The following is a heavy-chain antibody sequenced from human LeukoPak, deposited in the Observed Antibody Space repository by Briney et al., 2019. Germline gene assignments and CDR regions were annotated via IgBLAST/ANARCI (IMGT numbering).Heavy chain of an antibody. V-gene: IGHV4-4*07. CDR1: GDSISSYY. CDR2: IYTSEST. J-gene: IGHJ4*02. Sequence: SETLSLTCTVSGDSISSYYWSWIRQPAGKGLEWIGRIYTSESTNYNPSLKSRVTMSVDTSKNQFSLKLSSVTAADTAVYYCARRYCSGGSCYNDYWGQGTLVTVSS. CDR3: ARRYCSGGSCYNDY. D-gene: IGHD2-15*01.